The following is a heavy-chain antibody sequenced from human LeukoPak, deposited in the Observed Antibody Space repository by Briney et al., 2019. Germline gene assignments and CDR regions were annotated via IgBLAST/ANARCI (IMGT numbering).Heavy chain of an antibody. CDR1: GFTFSSYS. Sequence: GGSLRLSCAASGFTFSSYSMNWVRQAPGKGLEWVSYISSRISTIYYADSVKGRFTSSRDNAKNSLYLQMNSLRAEDTVVYYCAIYTVGSFDYWGPGTLVTVSS. J-gene: IGHJ4*02. CDR3: AIYTVGSFDY. CDR2: ISSRISTI. D-gene: IGHD4-11*01. V-gene: IGHV3-48*01.